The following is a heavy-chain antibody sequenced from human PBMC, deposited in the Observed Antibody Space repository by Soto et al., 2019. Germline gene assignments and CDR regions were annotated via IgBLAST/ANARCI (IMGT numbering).Heavy chain of an antibody. D-gene: IGHD6-13*01. J-gene: IGHJ4*02. V-gene: IGHV4-59*08. CDR1: GGSIGNPY. CDR2: IYYSGSS. Sequence: PSETLSLTCTVSGGSIGNPYWSWIRQSPGKGREWIGYIYYSGSSNYNPTLKSRVSISVDTSKNQFSLKLSSVTAADTAVYYCARHSSSWPIFDYWGQGTLVTVSS. CDR3: ARHSSSWPIFDY.